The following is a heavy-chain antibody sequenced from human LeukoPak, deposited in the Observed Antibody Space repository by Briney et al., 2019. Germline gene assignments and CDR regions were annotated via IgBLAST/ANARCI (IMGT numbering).Heavy chain of an antibody. CDR3: AKDVGMRGSGSYLRAFDI. J-gene: IGHJ3*02. CDR2: ISWNSGSI. D-gene: IGHD1-26*01. CDR1: GFTFDDYA. Sequence: PGRSLRLSCAASGFTFDDYATHWVRQAPGKGLEWVSGISWNSGSIGYADSVKGRFTISRDNAKNSLYLQMNSLRAEDTALYYCAKDVGMRGSGSYLRAFDIWGQGTMVTVSS. V-gene: IGHV3-9*01.